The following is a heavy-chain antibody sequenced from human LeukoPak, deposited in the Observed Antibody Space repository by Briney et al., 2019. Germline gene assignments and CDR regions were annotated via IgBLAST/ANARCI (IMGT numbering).Heavy chain of an antibody. D-gene: IGHD5/OR15-5a*01. Sequence: ASVKVSCKASGYTFTGYYMHWVRQAPGQGLEWMGWMNPNSGNTAYAQKFQGRVTITRNTSISTAYMELSRLRSDDTAVYYCARHPIVSTIGDWFDPWGQGTLVTVSS. CDR2: MNPNSGNT. CDR3: ARHPIVSTIGDWFDP. V-gene: IGHV1-8*03. J-gene: IGHJ5*02. CDR1: GYTFTGYY.